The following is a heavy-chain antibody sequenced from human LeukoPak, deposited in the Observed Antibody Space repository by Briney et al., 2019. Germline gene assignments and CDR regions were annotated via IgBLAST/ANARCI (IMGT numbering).Heavy chain of an antibody. CDR1: GYSFTDYD. Sequence: GASVKVSCKASGYSFTDYDFSWVRQAPGQGLEWLGWVSIYNDNTNYAREFQDRITMTTDISTSTAYMELKSLISDDTAVYFCARTGHYQFDSWGQGTLVTVSS. J-gene: IGHJ5*01. V-gene: IGHV1-18*01. D-gene: IGHD3-9*01. CDR3: ARTGHYQFDS. CDR2: VSIYNDNT.